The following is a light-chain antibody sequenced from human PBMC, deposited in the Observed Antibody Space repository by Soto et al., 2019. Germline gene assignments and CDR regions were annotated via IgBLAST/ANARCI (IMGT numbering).Light chain of an antibody. CDR3: QQYNSYPST. J-gene: IGKJ2*01. CDR2: KAS. Sequence: DIQMTQSPSTLYASVGDRVTITCRASQSISSWLAWYQQKPGKAPKLLIYKASSLESGVPSRFSGSGSGTEFTLTISSLQPDDFATYYCQQYNSYPSTFGQGTKLEIK. CDR1: QSISSW. V-gene: IGKV1-5*03.